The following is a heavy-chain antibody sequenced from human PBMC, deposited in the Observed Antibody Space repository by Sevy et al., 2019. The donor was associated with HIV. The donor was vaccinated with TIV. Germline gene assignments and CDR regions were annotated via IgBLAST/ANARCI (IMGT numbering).Heavy chain of an antibody. Sequence: SETLSLTCAVSGYSISSGYYWGWIRQPPGKGLEWIGSIYHSGSTYYNPSLKSRVTISVDTSKNQFSLKLSSVTAADTAVYYCARVGYCGGDCPDAFDIWGQGTMVTVSS. CDR3: ARVGYCGGDCPDAFDI. V-gene: IGHV4-38-2*01. CDR1: GYSISSGYY. J-gene: IGHJ3*02. D-gene: IGHD2-21*02. CDR2: IYHSGST.